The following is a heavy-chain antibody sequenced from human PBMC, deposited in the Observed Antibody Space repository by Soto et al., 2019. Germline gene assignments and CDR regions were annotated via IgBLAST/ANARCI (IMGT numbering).Heavy chain of an antibody. CDR3: ARDSNFTMVSPGGWFDP. J-gene: IGHJ5*02. V-gene: IGHV4-31*03. D-gene: IGHD1-26*01. Sequence: SDTLSLTCTVSGGSISSGGYYWSWIRQHPGKGLEWIGYIYYSGSTYYNPSLKSRVTISVDTSKNQFSLKLSSVTAADTAVYYCARDSNFTMVSPGGWFDPWGQGTLVTVS. CDR2: IYYSGST. CDR1: GGSISSGGYY.